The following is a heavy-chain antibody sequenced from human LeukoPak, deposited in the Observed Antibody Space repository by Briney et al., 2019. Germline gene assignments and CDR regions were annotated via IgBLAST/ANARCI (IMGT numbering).Heavy chain of an antibody. CDR1: GYSISRGYY. CDR2: IYHSGST. J-gene: IGHJ4*02. CDR3: ARQVQDYYDSSGYYFDY. D-gene: IGHD3-22*01. V-gene: IGHV4-38-2*01. Sequence: SETLSLTCAVSGYSISRGYYWGWIRPPPGKGLEWIGSIYHSGSTYYNPSLKSRVTTSVGTSKNQFSLKLSSVTAADTAVYYCARQVQDYYDSSGYYFDYWGQGTLVTVSS.